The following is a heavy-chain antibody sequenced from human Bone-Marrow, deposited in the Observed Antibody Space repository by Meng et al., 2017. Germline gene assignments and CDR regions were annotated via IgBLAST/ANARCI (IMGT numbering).Heavy chain of an antibody. D-gene: IGHD6-13*01. V-gene: IGHV4-4*02. CDR1: GGSIRSGNW. CDR2: IYHSGST. J-gene: IGHJ5*02. Sequence: VQLQESGPVLVKPSGTLSLPCAVAGGSIRSGNWWSWVRQPPGKGLEWIGEIYHSGSTNYNPSLKSRVTISVDKSKNQFSLKLSSVTAADTAVYYCARVSLQATIAAAGVVWFDPWGQGTLVTVSS. CDR3: ARVSLQATIAAAGVVWFDP.